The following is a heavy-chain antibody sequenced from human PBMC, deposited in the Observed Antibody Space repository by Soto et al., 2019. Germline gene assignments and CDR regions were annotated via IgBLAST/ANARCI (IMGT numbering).Heavy chain of an antibody. V-gene: IGHV1-18*01. CDR3: ARHPVQFTSPYFVY. D-gene: IGHD2-2*01. J-gene: IGHJ4*02. CDR2: ISTYNGNT. Sequence: QIQLVQSGAEVKKPGASVKVSCKASGYIFTNYGITWVRQAPGQGPEWMGRISTYNGNTDYAQELQGRVTMTTDTTTSTAYMELRSLRSDDTAVYYCARHPVQFTSPYFVYWGQGTLVTVSS. CDR1: GYIFTNYG.